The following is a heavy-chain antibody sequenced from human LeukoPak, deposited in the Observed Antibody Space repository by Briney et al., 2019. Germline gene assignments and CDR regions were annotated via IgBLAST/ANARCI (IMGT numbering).Heavy chain of an antibody. CDR2: IYYSGST. CDR3: ASRDCSSTSCHEGYNWFDP. V-gene: IGHV4-31*03. J-gene: IGHJ5*02. CDR1: GGSISSAGYY. Sequence: SETLSLTCTVSGGSISSAGYYWSWIRQHPGKGLEWIGYIYYSGSTNYNPSLKSRVTISVDTSKNQFSLKLTSVTAADTAVYYCASRDCSSTSCHEGYNWFDPWGQGILVSVSS. D-gene: IGHD2-2*01.